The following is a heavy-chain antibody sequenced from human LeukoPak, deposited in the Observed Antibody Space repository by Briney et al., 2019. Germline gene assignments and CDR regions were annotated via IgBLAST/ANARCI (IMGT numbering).Heavy chain of an antibody. CDR1: GGTFSSYA. CDR3: ARAYGSGSYYKYYFDY. J-gene: IGHJ4*02. D-gene: IGHD3-10*01. CDR2: IIPIFGTA. V-gene: IGHV1-69*13. Sequence: SVKVSCTASGGTFSSYAISWVRQAPGQGLEWMGGIIPIFGTANYAQKFQGRVTITADESTSTAYMELSSLRSEDTAVYYCARAYGSGSYYKYYFDYWGQGTLVTVSS.